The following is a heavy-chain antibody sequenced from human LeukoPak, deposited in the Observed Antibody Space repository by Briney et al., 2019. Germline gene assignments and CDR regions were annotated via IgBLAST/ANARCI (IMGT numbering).Heavy chain of an antibody. CDR1: GGSFSNYY. CDR2: IYHSGTT. V-gene: IGHV4-34*01. Sequence: SETLSLTCAVYGGSFSNYYWTWIRQPPGKGLEWIGEIYHSGTTNYNPSLKSRVTISLDTSKNQFSLNLSSVTAADTAVYYCAKSNGYGLVDIWGQGTMVTVSS. CDR3: AKSNGYGLVDI. J-gene: IGHJ3*02. D-gene: IGHD3-10*01.